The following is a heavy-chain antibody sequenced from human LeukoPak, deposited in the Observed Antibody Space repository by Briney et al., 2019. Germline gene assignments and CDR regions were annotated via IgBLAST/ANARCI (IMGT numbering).Heavy chain of an antibody. V-gene: IGHV3-21*01. Sequence: GGSLRLSCAASGFTFSSYGMNWVRQAPGKGLEWVSFISSSSSYIYYADSVKGRFTISRDNAKNSLYLQMNSLRAEDTAVYYCARDLRISGYYAFDYWGQGTLVTVSS. D-gene: IGHD3-22*01. CDR3: ARDLRISGYYAFDY. CDR2: ISSSSSYI. J-gene: IGHJ4*02. CDR1: GFTFSSYG.